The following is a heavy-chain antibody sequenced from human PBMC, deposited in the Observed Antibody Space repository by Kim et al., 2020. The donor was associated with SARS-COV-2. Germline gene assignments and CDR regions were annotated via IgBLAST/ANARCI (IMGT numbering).Heavy chain of an antibody. D-gene: IGHD4-17*01. V-gene: IGHV4-34*01. CDR2: INHSGST. Sequence: SETLSLTCAVYGGSFSGYYWSWIRQPPGKGLEWIGEINHSGSTNYNPSLKSRVTISVDTSKNQFSLKLSSVTAADTAVYYCARGRGFGDSGYWGQGTLVTVSS. J-gene: IGHJ4*02. CDR1: GGSFSGYY. CDR3: ARGRGFGDSGY.